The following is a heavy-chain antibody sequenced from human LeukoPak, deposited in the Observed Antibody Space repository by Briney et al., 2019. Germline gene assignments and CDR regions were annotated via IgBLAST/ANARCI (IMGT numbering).Heavy chain of an antibody. Sequence: GASVKVSCKASGYTFTCYGISWVRQAPGQGLEWMGWISAYNGNTNYAQKLQGRVTMTTDTSTSTAYMELRSLRSDDTAVYYCARVIWYSSSWYGDYWGQGTLVTVSS. CDR3: ARVIWYSSSWYGDY. CDR2: ISAYNGNT. J-gene: IGHJ4*02. D-gene: IGHD6-13*01. V-gene: IGHV1-18*04. CDR1: GYTFTCYG.